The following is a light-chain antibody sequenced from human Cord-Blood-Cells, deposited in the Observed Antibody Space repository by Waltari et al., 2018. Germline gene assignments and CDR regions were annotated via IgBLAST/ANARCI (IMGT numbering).Light chain of an antibody. CDR1: QSVSSY. CDR2: GAS. Sequence: EIVMPQSPATLTVSLGERATLSCRASQSVSSYLAWYQQKPGQAPRLLIYGASTRATGIPARFSGSGSGTEFTLTISSLQSEDFAVYYCQQYNNWPPWTFGQGTKVEIK. V-gene: IGKV3-15*01. CDR3: QQYNNWPPWT. J-gene: IGKJ1*01.